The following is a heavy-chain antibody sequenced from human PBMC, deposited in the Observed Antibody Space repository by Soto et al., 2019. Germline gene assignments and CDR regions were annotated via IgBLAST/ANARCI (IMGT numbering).Heavy chain of an antibody. D-gene: IGHD3-10*01. Sequence: QVQLVQSGAEVKKPGSSVKVSCKASGGTFSSYAISWVRQAPGQGLEWMGGIIPIFGTANYAQKFQGRVTSTADEYTRTAYMELSSLRSEDTAVYYCARWGITMVRAPQHNVYGMDVWGQGTTVTVSS. CDR3: ARWGITMVRAPQHNVYGMDV. CDR1: GGTFSSYA. J-gene: IGHJ6*02. V-gene: IGHV1-69*01. CDR2: IIPIFGTA.